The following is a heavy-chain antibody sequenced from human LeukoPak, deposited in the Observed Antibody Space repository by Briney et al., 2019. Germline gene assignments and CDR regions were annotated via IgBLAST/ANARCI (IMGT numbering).Heavy chain of an antibody. Sequence: PSETLSLTCTVSGGSISSSSYYWGWIRQPPGKGLEWIGSIYYSGSTYYNPSLKSRVTISVDTSKNQFSLKLSSVTAADTAVYYCARDKGGSNFDYWGQGTLVTVSS. CDR3: ARDKGGSNFDY. CDR2: IYYSGST. J-gene: IGHJ4*02. D-gene: IGHD2-15*01. V-gene: IGHV4-39*07. CDR1: GGSISSSSYY.